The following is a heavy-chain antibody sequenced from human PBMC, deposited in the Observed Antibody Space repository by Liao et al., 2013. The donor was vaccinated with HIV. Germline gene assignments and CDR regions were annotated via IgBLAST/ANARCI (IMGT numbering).Heavy chain of an antibody. D-gene: IGHD5-24*01. V-gene: IGHV4-39*02. J-gene: IGHJ6*03. CDR2: IYYSGST. CDR1: GASISGKTYH. CDR3: ARVGMTTITGYYYYIDV. Sequence: QLQVQESGPGLVKPSETLSLGCTVSGASISGKTYHWGWIRQPPGKGLEWIGSIYYSGSTYYNPSLRGRVTISIDTSNNHFSLRLSSVSAADTAVYYCARVGMTTITGYYYYIDVWGKGTTVTVSS.